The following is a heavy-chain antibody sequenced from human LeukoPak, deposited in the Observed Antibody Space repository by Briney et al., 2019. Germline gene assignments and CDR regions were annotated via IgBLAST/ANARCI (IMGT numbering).Heavy chain of an antibody. J-gene: IGHJ4*02. CDR3: AKEGDYCSSSGCHKRGIDY. V-gene: IGHV3-33*06. Sequence: GGSLRLSCAASGFTFSHYAMHWVRQAPGKGLEWVAVIWYDGSHDTYTDSVKGRFTVSRVNFKNVLHLQMNSLRVEDTAVYYCAKEGDYCSSSGCHKRGIDYWGQGTLVTVSS. CDR1: GFTFSHYA. D-gene: IGHD2-2*01. CDR2: IWYDGSHD.